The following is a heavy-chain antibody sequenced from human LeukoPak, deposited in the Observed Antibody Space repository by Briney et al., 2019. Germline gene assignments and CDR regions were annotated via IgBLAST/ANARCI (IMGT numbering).Heavy chain of an antibody. V-gene: IGHV3-21*01. CDR3: AREGIVVVPAAMLRIRVAFDI. Sequence: PGGSLRLSCAASGFTFSSYSMNWVRQAPGKGLEWVSSISSSSSYIYYADSVKGRFTISRDNAKNSLYLQMNSLRAEDTAVYYCAREGIVVVPAAMLRIRVAFDIWGQGTMVTVSS. D-gene: IGHD2-2*01. CDR1: GFTFSSYS. CDR2: ISSSSSYI. J-gene: IGHJ3*02.